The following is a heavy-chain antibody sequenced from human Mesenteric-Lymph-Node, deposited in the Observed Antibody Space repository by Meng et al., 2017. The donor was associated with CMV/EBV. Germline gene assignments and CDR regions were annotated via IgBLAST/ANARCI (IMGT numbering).Heavy chain of an antibody. Sequence: SETLSLTCTVSGGSVSSGSYYWSWIRQPPGKGLEWIGYIYYSGSTNYNPSLKSRVTISVDTSKNQFSLKLSSVTAADTAVYYCARGLWFGEFENWGQGTLVTVSS. CDR1: GGSVSSGSYY. D-gene: IGHD3-10*01. CDR3: ARGLWFGEFEN. V-gene: IGHV4-61*01. J-gene: IGHJ4*02. CDR2: IYYSGST.